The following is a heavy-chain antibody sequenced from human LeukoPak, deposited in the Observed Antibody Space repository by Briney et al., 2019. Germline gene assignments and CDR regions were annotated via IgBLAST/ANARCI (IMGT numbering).Heavy chain of an antibody. J-gene: IGHJ4*02. CDR1: GGSPSSHY. CDR3: ARDIEAVGATLYFDY. CDR2: INYIGST. D-gene: IGHD1-26*01. V-gene: IGHV4-59*11. Sequence: SETLSLTCTDSGGSPSSHYWSWMRPTPEKGLGWIGQINYIGSTYYNPSLKTRVTLSINTSKNQFSLKVSSVTAADTAVYYCARDIEAVGATLYFDYWGQGTLVTVSS.